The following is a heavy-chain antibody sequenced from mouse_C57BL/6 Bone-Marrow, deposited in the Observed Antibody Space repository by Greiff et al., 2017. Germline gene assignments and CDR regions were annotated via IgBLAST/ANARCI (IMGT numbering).Heavy chain of an antibody. V-gene: IGHV1-39*01. Sequence: VHVKQPGAELVKPGASVKISCKASGYSFTDYNMNWVKQSNGKSLEWIGVINPNYGTTSYNQKFKGKATLTVDQSSSTAYMQLNSLTSEDSAVYYCARGYDYDYAMDYWGQGTSVTVSS. CDR3: ARGYDYDYAMDY. CDR2: INPNYGTT. CDR1: GYSFTDYN. J-gene: IGHJ4*01. D-gene: IGHD2-4*01.